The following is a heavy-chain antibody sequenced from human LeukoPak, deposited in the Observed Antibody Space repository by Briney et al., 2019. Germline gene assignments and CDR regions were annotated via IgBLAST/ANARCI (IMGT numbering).Heavy chain of an antibody. CDR3: ARNRSRDAFDV. V-gene: IGHV4-38-2*02. J-gene: IGHJ3*01. CDR1: GYSISSGYY. Sequence: SETLSLTCTVSGYSISSGYYWGRIRQPPGKGLEWIGNIFYSGSTYYSPSLKSRVTISLDTSRNQFSLKLNSVTAADTAVYYCARNRSRDAFDVWGQGTMVTVSS. CDR2: IFYSGST.